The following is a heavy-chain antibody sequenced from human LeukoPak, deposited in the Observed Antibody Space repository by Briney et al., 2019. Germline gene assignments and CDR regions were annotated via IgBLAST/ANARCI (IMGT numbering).Heavy chain of an antibody. V-gene: IGHV3-7*01. D-gene: IGHD1-26*01. CDR1: GFTFSNFW. CDR3: ARPFGRGMDV. Sequence: PGGSLRLSCAASGFTFSNFWMIWFRQAPGKGLEWVANINPDESNKQYVDSVKGRFTISRDNAKNSLFLQMNSLRAEDTALYYCARPFGRGMDVWGQGTTVTVSS. CDR2: INPDESNK. J-gene: IGHJ6*02.